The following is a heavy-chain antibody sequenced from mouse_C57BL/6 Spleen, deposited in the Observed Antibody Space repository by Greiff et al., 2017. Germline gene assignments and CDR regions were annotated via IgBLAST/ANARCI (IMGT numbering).Heavy chain of an antibody. CDR1: GYSITSGYY. V-gene: IGHV3-6*01. J-gene: IGHJ1*03. Sequence: DVQLQESGPGLVKPSQSLSLTCSVTGYSITSGYYWNWIRQFPGNKLEWMGYISYDGSNNYNPSLKNRISITRDTSKNQFFLKLNSVTTEDTATYYCARDDGLRRDWYFDVWGTGTTVTVSS. D-gene: IGHD2-4*01. CDR2: ISYDGSN. CDR3: ARDDGLRRDWYFDV.